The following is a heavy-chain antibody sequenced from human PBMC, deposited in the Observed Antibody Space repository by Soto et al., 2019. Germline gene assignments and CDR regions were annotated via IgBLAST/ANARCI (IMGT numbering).Heavy chain of an antibody. Sequence: GGSLRLSCAASGFSFSGASMHWGRQASGKGLEWVARIRSKAKSFATGYAESVKGRFTVSRDDSENTAYLQMNSLKTDDTAMYYCTTLGEWGSYSGYWGQGTLVTVSS. CDR2: IRSKAKSFAT. CDR1: GFSFSGAS. D-gene: IGHD1-26*01. CDR3: TTLGEWGSYSGY. V-gene: IGHV3-73*01. J-gene: IGHJ4*02.